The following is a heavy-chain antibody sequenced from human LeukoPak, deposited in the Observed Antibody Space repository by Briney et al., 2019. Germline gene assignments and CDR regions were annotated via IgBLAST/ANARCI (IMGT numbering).Heavy chain of an antibody. V-gene: IGHV1-2*02. D-gene: IGHD3-10*01. J-gene: IGHJ5*02. CDR2: INPNSGGT. CDR3: ARDSGRYYYGSGTRGWFDP. CDR1: GYTFTGYY. Sequence: ASVKVSCKASGYTFTGYYMHWVRQAPGQGLEWMGWINPNSGGTNYAQKFQGRVTMTRDTSISTAYMELSRLRSDDTAVYYCARDSGRYYYGSGTRGWFDPWGQGTLVTVSS.